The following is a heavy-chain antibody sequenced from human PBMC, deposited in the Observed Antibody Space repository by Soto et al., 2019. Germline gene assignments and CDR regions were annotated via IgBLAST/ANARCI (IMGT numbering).Heavy chain of an antibody. J-gene: IGHJ2*01. CDR2: INAGNGNT. V-gene: IGHV1-3*01. CDR1: GITFSTYA. CDR3: ARGGSLYWYFDL. Sequence: ASVKVSCKASGITFSTYAIHWVRQAPGQRLEWMGWINAGNGNTKYSQKFQGRVTITRDTSASTAYMELSSLRSEDTAVYYCARGGSLYWYFDLWGRGTLVTVSS. D-gene: IGHD1-26*01.